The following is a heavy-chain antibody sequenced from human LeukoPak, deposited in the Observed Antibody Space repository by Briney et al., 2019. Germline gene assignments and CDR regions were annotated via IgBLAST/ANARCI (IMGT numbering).Heavy chain of an antibody. D-gene: IGHD3-22*01. Sequence: GASVTVSCKSSGYTFTGYYLHWVRQAPAQGREWMGWINPNSGGTNYAQKFQGRVTQTRDTSISTAYVELSRLRSDDTAVYYCARDRHFLYYDSSGYSREGFDYWGQGTLVTVSS. J-gene: IGHJ4*02. V-gene: IGHV1-2*02. CDR1: GYTFTGYY. CDR2: INPNSGGT. CDR3: ARDRHFLYYDSSGYSREGFDY.